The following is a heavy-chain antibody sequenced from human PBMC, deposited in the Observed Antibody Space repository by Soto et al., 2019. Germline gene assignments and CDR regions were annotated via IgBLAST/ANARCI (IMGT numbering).Heavy chain of an antibody. CDR2: IYYSGSA. Sequence: SETLSLTCTVSGGSISNYYWSWIRQPPGKGLEWIGYIYYSGSANYNPSLKSRVTISVDTSKNQFSLKLSSVTAADTAVYYCARDAGYCTNGVCYDHYYYYYYGMDVWGQGTTVT. CDR3: ARDAGYCTNGVCYDHYYYYYYGMDV. D-gene: IGHD2-8*01. J-gene: IGHJ6*02. V-gene: IGHV4-59*01. CDR1: GGSISNYY.